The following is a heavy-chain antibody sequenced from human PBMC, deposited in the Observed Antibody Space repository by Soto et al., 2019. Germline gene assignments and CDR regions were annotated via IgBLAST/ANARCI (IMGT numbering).Heavy chain of an antibody. D-gene: IGHD4-17*01. CDR3: ARDGASVTTYFDY. V-gene: IGHV3-33*01. CDR1: GFSFSRSG. CDR2: IWYDGSNK. J-gene: IGHJ4*02. Sequence: ESGGGVVQPGRSLRLSCEASGFSFSRSGMHWVRQAPGKGLEWVAVIWYDGSNKYCADSVKGRFTISRDNSKNTLYLQMNSLRAEDTAVYYCARDGASVTTYFDYWGQGTLVTVSS.